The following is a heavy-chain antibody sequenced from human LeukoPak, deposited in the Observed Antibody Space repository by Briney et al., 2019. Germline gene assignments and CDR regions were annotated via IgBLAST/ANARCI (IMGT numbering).Heavy chain of an antibody. CDR1: GGSISSGGYY. D-gene: IGHD3-10*01. CDR2: IYYSGST. CDR3: ARRAYGSGSLDY. V-gene: IGHV4-31*03. J-gene: IGHJ4*02. Sequence: SETLSLTCTVSGGSISSGGYYWSWIRQHPGKGLEWIGYIYYSGSTYYNPSLKSRVTISVDTSKNQFSLKLSSVTAADTAVYYCARRAYGSGSLDYWGQGTLVTVSS.